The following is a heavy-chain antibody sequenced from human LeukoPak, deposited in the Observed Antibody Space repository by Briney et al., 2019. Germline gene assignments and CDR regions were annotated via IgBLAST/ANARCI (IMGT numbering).Heavy chain of an antibody. CDR1: GFTFSSYA. CDR2: ISSSGDST. D-gene: IGHD3-10*01. Sequence: PGGSLRLSCAASGFTFSSYAMGWVRQAPGKGLEWVSAISSSGDSTYYADSVKGRFTISRDNSKNTLYLQMNSLRAEDTAVYYCAKSPRITMVRGVIYYYYYYMDVWGKGTTVTVSS. V-gene: IGHV3-23*01. J-gene: IGHJ6*03. CDR3: AKSPRITMVRGVIYYYYYYMDV.